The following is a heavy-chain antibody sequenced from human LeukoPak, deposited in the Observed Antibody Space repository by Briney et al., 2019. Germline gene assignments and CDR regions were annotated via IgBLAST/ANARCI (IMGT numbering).Heavy chain of an antibody. V-gene: IGHV4-59*01. Sequence: SETLSLTCTVSGGSISSYYWSWIRQPPGKGLEWIGYIYYSGSTNYNPSLKSRVTISVDTSKNQFSLKLSSVTAADTAVYYCASFEYSSSYYFDYWGQGTLVTVSS. CDR2: IYYSGST. D-gene: IGHD6-6*01. CDR1: GGSISSYY. J-gene: IGHJ4*02. CDR3: ASFEYSSSYYFDY.